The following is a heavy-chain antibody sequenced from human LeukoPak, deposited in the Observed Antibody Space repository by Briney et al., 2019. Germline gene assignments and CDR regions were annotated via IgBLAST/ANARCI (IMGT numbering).Heavy chain of an antibody. D-gene: IGHD2-2*01. V-gene: IGHV1-18*01. CDR3: ARDVRYCSSTSCLRYFDY. CDR2: ISSGGNT. Sequence: ASVKVSCKASGYIFSNYGITWVRQAPGHGLEWMGWISSGGNTNYAPKFQDRATMTTDTSTSTAYMELRSLRFDDTGVYYCARDVRYCSSTSCLRYFDYWGQGTLVTVSS. J-gene: IGHJ4*02. CDR1: GYIFSNYG.